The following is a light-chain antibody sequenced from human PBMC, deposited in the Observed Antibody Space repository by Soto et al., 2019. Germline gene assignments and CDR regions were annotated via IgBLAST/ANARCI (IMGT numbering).Light chain of an antibody. V-gene: IGKV1-39*01. CDR2: AAS. J-gene: IGKJ2*01. Sequence: DIQLTQSPSYLSSSVGDRVTITCRASQTISRFLSWYQKKPGKAPKLLIYAASTLQPGVPSRFSGSRSGTDFTLTIRSLQPEAFATYYCQQSYSGLYTFGQGTQLEIK. CDR1: QTISRF. CDR3: QQSYSGLYT.